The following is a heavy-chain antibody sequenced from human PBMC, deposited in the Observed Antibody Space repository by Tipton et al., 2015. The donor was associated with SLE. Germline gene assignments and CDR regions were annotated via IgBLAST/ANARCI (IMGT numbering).Heavy chain of an antibody. CDR1: GGSIRSSNW. CDR3: ARQRLRLLSPLDA. CDR2: IHHSGST. J-gene: IGHJ6*02. V-gene: IGHV4-4*02. Sequence: GSLRLSCAVSGGSIRSSNWWSWVRQPPGKGLEWIGEIHHSGSTNSNPSLKSRVTISVDKSKNQFSLKLSSVTVADTAVYYCARQRLRLLSPLDAWGQGTTVTVS. D-gene: IGHD3-10*01.